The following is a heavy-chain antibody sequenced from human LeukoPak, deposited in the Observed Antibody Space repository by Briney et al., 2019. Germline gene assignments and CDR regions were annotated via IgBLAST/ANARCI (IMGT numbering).Heavy chain of an antibody. V-gene: IGHV3-23*01. CDR3: ATNWAYYYYYMDV. Sequence: GGSLRLSCAASGFTFSSYAMSWVRQAPGKGLEWVSAISGSGGSTYYADSVKGRFTIPRDNAKNSLYLQMNSLRAEDTAVYYCATNWAYYYYYMDVWGKGTTVTVSS. CDR2: ISGSGGST. CDR1: GFTFSSYA. J-gene: IGHJ6*03. D-gene: IGHD3-16*01.